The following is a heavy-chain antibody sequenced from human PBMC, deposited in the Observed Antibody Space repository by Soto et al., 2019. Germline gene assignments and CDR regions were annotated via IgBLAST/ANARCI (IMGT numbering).Heavy chain of an antibody. CDR3: ATWHEREHAYDV. D-gene: IGHD1-1*01. V-gene: IGHV3-53*01. CDR1: GLTISGKKY. Sequence: DVQLVESGGGLIQPGESLRLSCAAFGLTISGKKYVAWVRQAPGKGLEWVSGLYDVDGSFYADSVRGLFTTSSDSSKSTVYLEMNDLIPDDKAVYYCATWHEREHAYDVWGQGKTVTVSS. J-gene: IGHJ3*01. CDR2: LYDVDGS.